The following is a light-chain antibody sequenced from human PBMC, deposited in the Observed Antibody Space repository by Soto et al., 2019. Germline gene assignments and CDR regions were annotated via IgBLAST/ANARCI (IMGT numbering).Light chain of an antibody. Sequence: EIVLTQSPGTLSLSPGERATLSCRAIQSVSSSYLAWYQQKPGQAPRLLIYHTSNRATGIPARFSGSGSGTEFTLTISSLQSEDFALYYCQQYNNWPPITFGQGTRLEIK. J-gene: IGKJ5*01. CDR3: QQYNNWPPIT. CDR1: QSVSSSY. CDR2: HTS. V-gene: IGKV3D-15*01.